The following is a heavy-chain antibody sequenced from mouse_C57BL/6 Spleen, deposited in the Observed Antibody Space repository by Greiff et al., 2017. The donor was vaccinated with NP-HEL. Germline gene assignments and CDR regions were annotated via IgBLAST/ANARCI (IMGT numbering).Heavy chain of an antibody. J-gene: IGHJ3*01. CDR1: GYTFTDYY. CDR2: INPNNGGT. D-gene: IGHD3-2*01. V-gene: IGHV1-26*01. CDR3: APTASSFAY. Sequence: VQLQQSGPELVKPGASVKISCKASGYTFTDYYMNWVKQSHGKSLEWIGDINPNNGGTSYNQKFKGKATLTVDKSSSTAYMELRSLTSEDSAVYYCAPTASSFAYWGQGTLVTVSA.